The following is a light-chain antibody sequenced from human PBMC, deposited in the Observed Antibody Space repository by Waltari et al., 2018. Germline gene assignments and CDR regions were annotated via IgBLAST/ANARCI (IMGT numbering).Light chain of an antibody. CDR1: QGMQDY. CDR3: QQSYLTPYT. Sequence: DIQMTQSPSSLSASVGDRVTVTSRASQGMQDYLNWYQQKPGKPPKLLISGAFLLQSGAPSRFNGSGSGTLFSLTISGLQPEDFATYYCQQSYLTPYTFGRGTKLEIK. J-gene: IGKJ2*01. CDR2: GAF. V-gene: IGKV1-39*01.